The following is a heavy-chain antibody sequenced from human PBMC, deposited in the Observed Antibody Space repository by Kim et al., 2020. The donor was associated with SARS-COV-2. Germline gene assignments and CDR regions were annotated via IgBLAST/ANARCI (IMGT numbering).Heavy chain of an antibody. J-gene: IGHJ6*01. CDR1: GFTFSSYG. CDR3: AREVYGSGTNAEKNYYY. Sequence: GGSLRLSCAASGFTFSSYGMHWVRQAPGKGLEWVAVIWYDGSNKYYADSVKCRFTISRDNSKNTLYLHMNSLRAEDTAEYYCAREVYGSGTNAEKNYYY. D-gene: IGHD3-10*01. V-gene: IGHV3-33*01. CDR2: IWYDGSNK.